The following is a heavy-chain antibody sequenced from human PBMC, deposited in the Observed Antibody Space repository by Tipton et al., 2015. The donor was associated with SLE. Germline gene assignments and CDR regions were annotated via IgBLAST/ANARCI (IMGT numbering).Heavy chain of an antibody. V-gene: IGHV4-59*11. J-gene: IGHJ4*02. Sequence: TLSLTCTVSGGSISSHYWSWIRQPPGRGLEWIGYIYYSGSTNYNPSLKSRVTISVDTSKNQFSLKLSSVTAADTAVYYCARVHRDIVVVPAAAYFDYWGQGTLVTVSS. CDR2: IYYSGST. D-gene: IGHD2-2*01. CDR3: ARVHRDIVVVPAAAYFDY. CDR1: GGSISSHY.